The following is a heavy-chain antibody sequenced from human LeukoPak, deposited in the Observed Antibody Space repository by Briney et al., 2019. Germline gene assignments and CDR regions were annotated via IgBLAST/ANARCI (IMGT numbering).Heavy chain of an antibody. V-gene: IGHV3-64*01. CDR2: ISSNGGST. D-gene: IGHD6-19*01. J-gene: IGHJ5*02. CDR3: ARGPLPVAGTGWFDP. CDR1: GFTFSSYA. Sequence: PGGSLRLSCAASGFTFSSYAMHWVRQAPGKGLEYVSAISSNGGSTYYANSVKGGFTISRDNSKNTLYLQMGSLRAEDMAVYYCARGPLPVAGTGWFDPWGQGTLVTVSS.